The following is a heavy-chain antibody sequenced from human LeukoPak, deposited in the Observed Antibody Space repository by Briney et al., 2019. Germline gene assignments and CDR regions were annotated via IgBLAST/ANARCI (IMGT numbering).Heavy chain of an antibody. CDR3: ARSQPFVFAFDI. CDR1: GSTFTSYG. CDR2: ISAYNGNT. D-gene: IGHD2/OR15-2a*01. Sequence: ASVTVSCKASGSTFTSYGISWVRQAPAQGLDWMGWISAYNGNTNYAQKLQGRVTMTTDTSTSTAYMELRSLRSDDTAVYYCARSQPFVFAFDIWGQGTMVTVSS. J-gene: IGHJ3*02. V-gene: IGHV1-18*01.